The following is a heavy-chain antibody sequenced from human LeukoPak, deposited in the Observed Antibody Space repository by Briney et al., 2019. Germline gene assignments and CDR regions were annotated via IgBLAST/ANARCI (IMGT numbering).Heavy chain of an antibody. J-gene: IGHJ6*02. V-gene: IGHV1-8*01. CDR1: GYTFTSYD. Sequence: PTASVTVSCKASGYTFTSYDINWVRQAPGQGLEWMGWMNPNSGNTDYAQTFQGRVTITRNTSISTAYMELSSLRSEHTAVYYCARGQVVVAATRYYYYYYGMDVWGQGTTVTVSS. CDR3: ARGQVVVAATRYYYYYYGMDV. D-gene: IGHD2-15*01. CDR2: MNPNSGNT.